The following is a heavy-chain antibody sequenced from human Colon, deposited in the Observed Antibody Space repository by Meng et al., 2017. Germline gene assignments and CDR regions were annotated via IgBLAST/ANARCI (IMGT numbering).Heavy chain of an antibody. D-gene: IGHD3-16*01. CDR2: IHHSGST. Sequence: SETLSLTCSVSGYSISSGYSWGWIRQSPEKGLEWIATIHHSGSTYYNPSLKSRVTISVDTSQNQFSLKLNSVTAADTALYYCARLGVLNVDYWGQGTLVTVSS. CDR1: GYSISSGYS. CDR3: ARLGVLNVDY. V-gene: IGHV4-38-2*02. J-gene: IGHJ4*02.